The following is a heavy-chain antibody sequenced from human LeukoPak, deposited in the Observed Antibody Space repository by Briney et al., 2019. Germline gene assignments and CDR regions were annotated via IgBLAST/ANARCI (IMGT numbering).Heavy chain of an antibody. D-gene: IGHD2-2*01. Sequence: SETLSLTCAVYGGSFSGYYWSWIRQPPGKGLEWIGYIYYSGSTNYNPSLKSRVTISVDTSKNQFSLKLSSVTAADTAVYYCARVVPAANYYYYMDVWGKGTTVTISS. CDR3: ARVVPAANYYYYMDV. J-gene: IGHJ6*03. V-gene: IGHV4-59*01. CDR2: IYYSGST. CDR1: GGSFSGYY.